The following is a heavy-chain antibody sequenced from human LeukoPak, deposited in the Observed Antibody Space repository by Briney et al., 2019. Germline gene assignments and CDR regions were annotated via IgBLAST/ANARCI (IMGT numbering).Heavy chain of an antibody. Sequence: SETLSLTCTVSGGSISSSSYYWGWIHQPPGKGLEWIGSIYYSGSTYYNPSLKSRVTISVDTSKNQFSLKLSSVTAADTAVYYCARRGSGWYYFDYWGQGTLVTVSS. CDR2: IYYSGST. D-gene: IGHD6-19*01. V-gene: IGHV4-39*01. CDR1: GGSISSSSYY. J-gene: IGHJ4*02. CDR3: ARRGSGWYYFDY.